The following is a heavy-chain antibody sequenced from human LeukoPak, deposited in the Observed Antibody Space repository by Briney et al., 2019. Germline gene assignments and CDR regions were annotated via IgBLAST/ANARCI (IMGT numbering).Heavy chain of an antibody. D-gene: IGHD2-2*01. CDR1: GGSISSSSYY. CDR3: ARHRVVPAAVFDY. J-gene: IGHJ4*02. Sequence: SETLSLTCTVSGGSISSSSYYWGWIRQPPGKGLEWIGSIYYSGSTYYNPSLKSRVTISVDTSKDQFSLKLSSVTAADTAVYYCARHRVVPAAVFDYWGQGTLVTVSS. V-gene: IGHV4-39*01. CDR2: IYYSGST.